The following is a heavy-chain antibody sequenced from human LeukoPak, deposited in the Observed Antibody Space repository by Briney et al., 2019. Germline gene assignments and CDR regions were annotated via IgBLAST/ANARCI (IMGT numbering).Heavy chain of an antibody. CDR1: GFTFSNYW. Sequence: GGSLRLSCAASGFTFSNYWMSWVRQAPGKGLEWVANIKKEGSEKYYVGSVKGRFTISRDNAKNSLYLQMNSLRAEDTAVYYCARGSYGSGSYYNGPLPFDYWGQGTLVTVSS. D-gene: IGHD3-10*01. V-gene: IGHV3-7*04. CDR3: ARGSYGSGSYYNGPLPFDY. J-gene: IGHJ4*02. CDR2: IKKEGSEK.